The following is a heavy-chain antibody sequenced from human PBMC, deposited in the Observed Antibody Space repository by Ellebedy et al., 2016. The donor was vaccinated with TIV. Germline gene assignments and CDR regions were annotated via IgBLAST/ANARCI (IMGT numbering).Heavy chain of an antibody. Sequence: MPSETLSLTCTVSGGSISSGDYYWSWIRQPPGKGLEWIGYIYYSGSTYYNPSLKSRVTISVDTSKNQFSLKLSSVTAADTAVYYCASHGYRMSSGYYSYWGQGTLVTVSS. CDR1: GGSISSGDYY. CDR3: ASHGYRMSSGYYSY. V-gene: IGHV4-30-4*01. J-gene: IGHJ4*02. CDR2: IYYSGST. D-gene: IGHD3-22*01.